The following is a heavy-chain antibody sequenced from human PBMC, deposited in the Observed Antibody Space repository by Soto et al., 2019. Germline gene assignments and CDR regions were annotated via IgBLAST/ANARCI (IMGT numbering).Heavy chain of an antibody. Sequence: GVLRLSCAASGFTFRNYGMNWVRQAPGKGLEWVSYIGIGSSTKYYADSVKGRFTISRDNSKNTLYLQMNSLRAEDTAVYYCAKEKISTSCCNWFDPWGQGTLVTVSS. CDR2: IGIGSSTK. D-gene: IGHD2-2*01. J-gene: IGHJ5*02. CDR3: AKEKISTSCCNWFDP. V-gene: IGHV3-48*01. CDR1: GFTFRNYG.